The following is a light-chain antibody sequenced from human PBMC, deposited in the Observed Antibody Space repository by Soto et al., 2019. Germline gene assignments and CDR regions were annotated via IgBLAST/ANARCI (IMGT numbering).Light chain of an antibody. CDR3: QVYDNPWT. J-gene: IGKJ1*01. Sequence: DIQLTQSLSTLSASLGDRVTIXSRASQSISSWLVGYEEKPGKASNLVIYDVSYLETGVPSRFSGSGSGTDFTFNICSLQPEDIATYYCQVYDNPWTFGQGTKVDIK. CDR1: QSISSW. V-gene: IGKV1-33*01. CDR2: DVS.